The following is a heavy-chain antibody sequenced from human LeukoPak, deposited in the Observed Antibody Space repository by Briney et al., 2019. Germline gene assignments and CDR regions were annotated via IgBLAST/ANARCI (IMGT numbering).Heavy chain of an antibody. CDR2: IYYSGST. CDR3: ASSEYYYDSSGSISIPFDY. J-gene: IGHJ4*02. D-gene: IGHD3-22*01. CDR1: GGSISSSRYS. Sequence: PSETLSLTCTVSGGSISSSRYSWGWIRQPPGKGLEWIGSIYYSGSTYYNPSLKSRVTISVDTSKNQFSLKLSSVTAADTAVYYCASSEYYYDSSGSISIPFDYWGQGTLVTVSS. V-gene: IGHV4-39*01.